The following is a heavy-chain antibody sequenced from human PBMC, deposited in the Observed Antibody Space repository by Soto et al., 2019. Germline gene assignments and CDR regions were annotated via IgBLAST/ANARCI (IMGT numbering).Heavy chain of an antibody. Sequence: ASVKVSCKASGFTFTSSAMQWVRQARGQRLEWIGWIVVGSGNTNYAQKFQERVTITRDMSTSTAYMELSSLRSEDTAVYYCAAAIGWELDAFDIWGQGTMVTVSS. J-gene: IGHJ3*02. CDR1: GFTFTSSA. V-gene: IGHV1-58*02. CDR3: AAAIGWELDAFDI. CDR2: IVVGSGNT. D-gene: IGHD1-26*01.